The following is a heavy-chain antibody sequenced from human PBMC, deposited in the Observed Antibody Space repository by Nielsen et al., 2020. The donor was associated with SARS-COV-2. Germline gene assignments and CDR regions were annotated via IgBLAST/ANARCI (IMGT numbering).Heavy chain of an antibody. D-gene: IGHD3-9*01. V-gene: IGHV3-74*01. CDR1: GFTFSGYW. Sequence: GESLKISCAASGFTFSGYWMHWVRQAPGTGLVWVSRINSDGSDSVYAEFLKGRITISRDNAKNTLYLQMNSLRDEDTAVYYCGRGDILTGYIDYWGQGSLVTVSS. CDR3: GRGDILTGYIDY. J-gene: IGHJ4*02. CDR2: INSDGSDS.